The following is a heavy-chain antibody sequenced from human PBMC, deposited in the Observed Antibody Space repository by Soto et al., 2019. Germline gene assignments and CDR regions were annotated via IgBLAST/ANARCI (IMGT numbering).Heavy chain of an antibody. J-gene: IGHJ4*02. D-gene: IGHD1-1*01. V-gene: IGHV3-23*04. Sequence: EVQLVESGGGLVQPGEFLRLSCAGSGFPFKSFPMGWVRQDPGKGLEWVSSITRDGGAKVYADSVRGRLTLSRDNSRDTLSLQFNSQSADDTAIYYCARISTVSANFDYWGQGALVTVSS. CDR2: ITRDGGAK. CDR1: GFPFKSFP. CDR3: ARISTVSANFDY.